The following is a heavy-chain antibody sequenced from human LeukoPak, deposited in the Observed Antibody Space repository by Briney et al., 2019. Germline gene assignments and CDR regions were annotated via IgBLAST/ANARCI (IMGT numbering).Heavy chain of an antibody. J-gene: IGHJ2*01. CDR1: GGSFSGYY. CDR2: IYYSGST. CDR3: VRSGGYCYGSACHVEYFDL. D-gene: IGHD5-18*01. V-gene: IGHV4-59*04. Sequence: PSETLSLTCAVYGGSFSGYYWSWIRQPPGKGLEWIGSIYYSGSTYSNPSLKSRVTMSVDTPKNQFSLKLSSVIAADTAVYYCVRSGGYCYGSACHVEYFDLWGRGTLVSVSS.